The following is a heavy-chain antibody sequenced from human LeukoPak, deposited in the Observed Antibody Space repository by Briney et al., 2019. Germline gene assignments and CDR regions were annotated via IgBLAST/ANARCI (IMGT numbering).Heavy chain of an antibody. J-gene: IGHJ4*02. CDR2: INPNSGGT. CDR1: GYTFTGYY. D-gene: IGHD3-10*01. Sequence: ASVKVSCKASGYTFTGYYTHWVRQAPGQGLEWMGRINPNSGGTNYAQKFQGRVTMTRDTSISTAYMELSRLRSDDTAVYYCARGSWGTMVRGVITVYYFDYWGQGTLVTVSS. CDR3: ARGSWGTMVRGVITVYYFDY. V-gene: IGHV1-2*06.